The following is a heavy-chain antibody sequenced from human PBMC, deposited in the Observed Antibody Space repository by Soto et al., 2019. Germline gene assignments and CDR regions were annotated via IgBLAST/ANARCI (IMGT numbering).Heavy chain of an antibody. CDR2: IYYSGST. D-gene: IGHD6-19*01. V-gene: IGHV4-59*01. J-gene: IGHJ4*02. CDR3: VRARYSSGWDY. CDR1: RGSISIYY. Sequence: PSETLSLTCTVSRGSISIYYWSWIRQPPGKRLEWIGYIYYSGSTNYNPSLKRRVTISVDTSKNQFSLKLSSVTAADTAVYYCVRARYSSGWDYWGQGTQVTVSS.